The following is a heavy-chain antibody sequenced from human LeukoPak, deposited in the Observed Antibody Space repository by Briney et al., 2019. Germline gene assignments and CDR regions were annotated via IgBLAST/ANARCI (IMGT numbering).Heavy chain of an antibody. J-gene: IGHJ4*02. CDR2: IKQDGSEK. CDR3: ARALKYYDILTGPVFGY. V-gene: IGHV3-7*04. CDR1: GFTFSSYW. D-gene: IGHD3-9*01. Sequence: GGSLRLSCAASGFTFSSYWMSWVRQAPGKGLEWVANIKQDGSEKYYVDSVKGRFTISRDNAKNSLYLQMNSLRAEDTAVYYCARALKYYDILTGPVFGYWGQGTLVTVSS.